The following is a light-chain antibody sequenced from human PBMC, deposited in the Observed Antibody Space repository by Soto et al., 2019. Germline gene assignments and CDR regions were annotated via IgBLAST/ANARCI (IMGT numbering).Light chain of an antibody. V-gene: IGLV2-14*01. CDR2: EVS. CDR3: SSFTTSNTWV. CDR1: SSDVGGFNY. J-gene: IGLJ3*02. Sequence: QSALPQPASVSGSPGQSITISCTGASSDVGGFNYVSWYQHYPGEAPKLLIYEVSNRPSGVSSRFSGSKSGNTASLTISGLQPDDEGDYYCSSFTTSNTWVFGGGTKLTVL.